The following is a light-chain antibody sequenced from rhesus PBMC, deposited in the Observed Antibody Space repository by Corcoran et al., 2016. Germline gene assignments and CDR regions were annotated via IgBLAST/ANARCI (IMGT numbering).Light chain of an antibody. CDR2: YAN. V-gene: IGKV1-32*01. CDR1: PDISSY. J-gene: IGKJ4*01. Sequence: DIQMTQSPSSLSASVGDRVAITCRASPDISSYLNWFQQRPGKAPELVIYYANRLETGVPSRLSGSGSGTEFTLTISSLQPEDFATYYGQQYNTLPLTFGGGTKVEVK. CDR3: QQYNTLPLT.